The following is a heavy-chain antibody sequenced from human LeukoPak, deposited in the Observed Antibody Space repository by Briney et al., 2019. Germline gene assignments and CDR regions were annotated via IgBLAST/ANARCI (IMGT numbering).Heavy chain of an antibody. CDR2: IYYSGST. J-gene: IGHJ5*02. CDR1: GDSTSGDNYY. V-gene: IGHV4-39*01. Sequence: SETLSLTCTVSGDSTSGDNYYGGWVRQPPGKGLEWIGNIYYSGSTYYNPSLKSRVTMSVDTSKNQFSLKLNSVTAADTAVYYCARHYGPWGRGTLVTVSS. CDR3: ARHYGP. D-gene: IGHD3-10*01.